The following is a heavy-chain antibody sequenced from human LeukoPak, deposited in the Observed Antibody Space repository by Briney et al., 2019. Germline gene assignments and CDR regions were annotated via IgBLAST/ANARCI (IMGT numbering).Heavy chain of an antibody. V-gene: IGHV1-2*02. Sequence: ASVKVSCKASGYSFTDYYIHWVRQAPGQGPEWMGWINGNSGGTNYAREFQGRVTMTRDTSISTGYMELSGLRSDDAAIYYCTRGCTRGDRPECFQHWGQGTLVSVSS. D-gene: IGHD2-8*01. CDR3: TRGCTRGDRPECFQH. CDR2: INGNSGGT. J-gene: IGHJ1*01. CDR1: GYSFTDYY.